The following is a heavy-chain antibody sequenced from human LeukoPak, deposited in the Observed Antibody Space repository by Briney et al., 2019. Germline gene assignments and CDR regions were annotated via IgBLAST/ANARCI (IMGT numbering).Heavy chain of an antibody. D-gene: IGHD6-6*01. V-gene: IGHV1-69*13. CDR1: GGTFSSYA. CDR3: ARAGSSSSPVDY. CDR2: IIPIFGTA. J-gene: IGHJ4*02. Sequence: ASVKVSCKASGGTFSSYAISWVRQAPGQGLEWMGGIIPIFGTANYAQKFQGRVTITADESTSTAYMELSSLRSEDTAVYYCARAGSSSSPVDYWAREPWSPSPQ.